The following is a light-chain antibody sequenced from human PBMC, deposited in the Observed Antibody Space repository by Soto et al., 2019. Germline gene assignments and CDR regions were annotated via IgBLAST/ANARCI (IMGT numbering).Light chain of an antibody. J-gene: IGKJ4*01. CDR1: QSVSSY. V-gene: IGKV3-11*01. CDR3: QQRSNWPPVT. Sequence: EIVLTQSPATLSLSPGERATLSCRASQSVSSYLAWYQQKPGQAPRLLIYDASNRATGIPARFSGSGSATDFTLTISSLEPEDFAIYYGQQRSNWPPVTFGGGTKVEIK. CDR2: DAS.